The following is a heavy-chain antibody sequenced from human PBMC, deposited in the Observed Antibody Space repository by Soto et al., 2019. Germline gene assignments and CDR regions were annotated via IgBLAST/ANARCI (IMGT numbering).Heavy chain of an antibody. CDR3: ARDVGDVYKPPFYFAY. Sequence: QVQLVQSGAEVKKPGASVKVSCKASGYTFTSYYMHWVRQAPGQGLEWMGIINPSGGSTSYAQKFQGRVTMTRDTSTGTVYMELSSLRSEDTAVYYCARDVGDVYKPPFYFAYWGQGTLVTVSS. D-gene: IGHD1-1*01. CDR2: INPSGGST. CDR1: GYTFTSYY. V-gene: IGHV1-46*01. J-gene: IGHJ4*02.